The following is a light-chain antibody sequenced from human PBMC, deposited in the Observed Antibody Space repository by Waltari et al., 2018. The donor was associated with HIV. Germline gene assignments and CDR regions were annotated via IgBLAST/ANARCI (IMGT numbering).Light chain of an antibody. CDR2: AAS. V-gene: IGKV1-9*01. CDR1: QGISSY. J-gene: IGKJ4*01. CDR3: QQLNSYPPT. Sequence: DIQLTQSPSFLSASVGDRVTITCRASQGISSYLAWYQQKPGKAPKLLIYAASTLQSGVPSRFSCSGSGTEFTLTISSLQPEGFATYYCQQLNSYPPTFGGGTKVEIK.